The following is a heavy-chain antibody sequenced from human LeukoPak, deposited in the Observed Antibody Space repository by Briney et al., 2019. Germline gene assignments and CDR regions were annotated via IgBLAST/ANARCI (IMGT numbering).Heavy chain of an antibody. D-gene: IGHD3-22*01. V-gene: IGHV4-59*01. CDR2: IYYSWSS. CDR3: ARGGGDYYDSSGRVDY. J-gene: IGHJ4*02. CDR1: GGSISSYY. Sequence: SETLSLTCTVSGGSISSYYWSWIRQPPGKRLEWIRYIYYSWSSNYNPSLKSRVTISVDTSKNQFSLKLSSVTAADTAVYYCARGGGDYYDSSGRVDYWGQGTLVTVSS.